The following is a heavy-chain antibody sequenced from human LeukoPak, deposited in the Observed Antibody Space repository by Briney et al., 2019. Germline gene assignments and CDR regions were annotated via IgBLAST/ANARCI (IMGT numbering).Heavy chain of an antibody. D-gene: IGHD6-13*01. CDR2: IYYSGST. Sequence: SETLSLTCTVSGGSISSYYWSWIRQPPGKGLEWIGYIYYSGSTNYNPSLKSRVTISVDTSKNQFSLKLSSVTAAGTAVYYCARSGRQLVRDMILDYWGQGTLVTVSS. CDR3: ARSGRQLVRDMILDY. CDR1: GGSISSYY. V-gene: IGHV4-59*01. J-gene: IGHJ4*02.